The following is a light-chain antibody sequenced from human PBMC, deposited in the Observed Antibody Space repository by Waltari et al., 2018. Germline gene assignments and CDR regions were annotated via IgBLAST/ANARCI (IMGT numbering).Light chain of an antibody. V-gene: IGLV3-21*01. CDR3: QVWETTSGHPTAV. Sequence: SYVMSQPPSVSVAPGKTARITFEGDKLAGTRVPWSQQKPGQAPVVVIYYDSYRPSGIPERFSGSNSGDTATLTITRVEAGDEADYSCQVWETTSGHPTAVFGGGTKLTVL. CDR1: KLAGTR. CDR2: YDS. J-gene: IGLJ2*01.